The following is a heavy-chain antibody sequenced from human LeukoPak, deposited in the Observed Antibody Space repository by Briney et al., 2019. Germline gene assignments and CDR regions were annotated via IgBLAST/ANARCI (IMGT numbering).Heavy chain of an antibody. Sequence: PGGSLRLSCAASGFTFSNCGMHWVRQAPGKGLAWVAIISPDGNNKYYADSVKGRFTISRDNSKNTLFPQMNSLRGEDTAVYYCAKAGSNWHYFDYWGQGTLVTVSS. D-gene: IGHD6-13*01. V-gene: IGHV3-30*18. CDR1: GFTFSNCG. CDR2: ISPDGNNK. CDR3: AKAGSNWHYFDY. J-gene: IGHJ4*02.